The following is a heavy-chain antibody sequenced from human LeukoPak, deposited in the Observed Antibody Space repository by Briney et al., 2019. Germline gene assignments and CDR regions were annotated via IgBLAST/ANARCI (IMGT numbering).Heavy chain of an antibody. J-gene: IGHJ4*02. CDR3: ARALWELPFDY. Sequence: PGGSLRLSCAASGFTFSNYAMTWVRQAPGKGLEWVSAISGSGTVTYYGDSVKGRFTISRDNAKNSLYLQMNNLRAEDTAVYFCARALWELPFDYWGQGTLVTVSS. CDR1: GFTFSNYA. CDR2: ISGSGTVT. D-gene: IGHD1-26*01. V-gene: IGHV3-23*01.